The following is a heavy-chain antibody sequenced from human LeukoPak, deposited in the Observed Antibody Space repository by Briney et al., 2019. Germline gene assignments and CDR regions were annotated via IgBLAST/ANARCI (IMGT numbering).Heavy chain of an antibody. D-gene: IGHD3-22*01. CDR3: ARDAYYYDSSGYYSVHDY. V-gene: IGHV3-23*01. CDR1: GFTFSSYA. Sequence: PGGSLRLSCAASGFTFSSYAMSWVRQAPGKGLEWVSAISGSGGSTYYADSVKGRFTISRDNSKNTLYLQMNSLRAEDTAVYYCARDAYYYDSSGYYSVHDYWGQGTLVTVSS. J-gene: IGHJ4*02. CDR2: ISGSGGST.